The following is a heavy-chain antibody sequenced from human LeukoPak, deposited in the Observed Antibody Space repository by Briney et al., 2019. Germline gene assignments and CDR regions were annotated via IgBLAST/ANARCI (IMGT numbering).Heavy chain of an antibody. J-gene: IGHJ6*03. Sequence: PSETLSLTCNVSGGSISSYYWSWIRRPPGKGLEWIGYIYYSGSTNYNPSLKSRVTISVDTSKNQFSLKLTSVTAADTAVYYCARMGPPLRGVRYYYYMDVWGKGTTVTVSS. CDR3: ARMGPPLRGVRYYYYMDV. CDR1: GGSISSYY. D-gene: IGHD3-10*01. V-gene: IGHV4-59*01. CDR2: IYYSGST.